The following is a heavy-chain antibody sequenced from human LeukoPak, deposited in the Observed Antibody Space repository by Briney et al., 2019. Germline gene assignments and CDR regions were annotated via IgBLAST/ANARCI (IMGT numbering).Heavy chain of an antibody. J-gene: IGHJ4*02. CDR2: ISYDGSNK. D-gene: IGHD3-9*01. Sequence: GRSLRLSCAASGFTFSSYGMHWVRQAPGKGLEWVAVISYDGSNKYYADSVKGRFTISRDNSKNTLYLQMNSLRAEDTAVYYCAKDGIDDILTGYYTVGYYFDYWGQGTLVTVSP. CDR3: AKDGIDDILTGYYTVGYYFDY. CDR1: GFTFSSYG. V-gene: IGHV3-30*18.